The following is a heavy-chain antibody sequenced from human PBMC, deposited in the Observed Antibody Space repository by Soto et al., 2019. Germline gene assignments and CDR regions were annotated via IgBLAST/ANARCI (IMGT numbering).Heavy chain of an antibody. Sequence: QITLKESGLTLVKPTQTLTVTCTVSGLSLTTSGVGVGWIRQPPGKALEWLAIIFWDDDKRYSPSLSNRLTITKDTSRNQVVLTMTDVDPVDTATYYCVHRRVAARSYYFDYWGQGTLVTVS. CDR1: GLSLTTSGVG. V-gene: IGHV2-5*02. CDR3: VHRRVAARSYYFDY. CDR2: IFWDDDK. J-gene: IGHJ4*02. D-gene: IGHD6-6*01.